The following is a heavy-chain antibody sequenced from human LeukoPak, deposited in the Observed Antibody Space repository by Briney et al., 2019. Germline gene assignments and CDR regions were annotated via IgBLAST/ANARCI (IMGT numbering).Heavy chain of an antibody. J-gene: IGHJ4*02. CDR2: IVVGSGIT. CDR1: GFTFTSSA. CDR3: AATPHYSSSWTLDY. D-gene: IGHD6-13*01. V-gene: IGHV1-58*01. Sequence: GASVKVSCKASGFTFTSSAVQWVRQARGQRLEWIGWIVVGSGITNYAQKFQERVTITRDMSTSTAYMELSSLRSVDTAVYYCAATPHYSSSWTLDYWGQGTLVTVSS.